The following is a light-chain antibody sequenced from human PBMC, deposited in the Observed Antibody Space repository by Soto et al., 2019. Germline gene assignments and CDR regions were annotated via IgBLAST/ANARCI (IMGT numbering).Light chain of an antibody. J-gene: IGKJ1*01. CDR3: QQHQACWA. Sequence: DIQMTQSPSTLSASVGDRVTITCRASQSISNWLAWYQQRPGKAPSLLIYDASTLESGVPSRFSGSGSGTEFTLTISSLQPDDFATYYCQQHQACWAFGQGTKVEVK. CDR1: QSISNW. V-gene: IGKV1-5*01. CDR2: DAS.